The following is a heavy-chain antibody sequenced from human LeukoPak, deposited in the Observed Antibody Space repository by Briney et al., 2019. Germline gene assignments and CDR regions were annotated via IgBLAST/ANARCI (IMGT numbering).Heavy chain of an antibody. Sequence: EGSLRLSCAASGFAFSGFWTHWVRQAPGKGLVWVSSINSDGSNTIYAESVKGRVTISRDNAKNTLYLQMNSLRADDTAVYYCARGHYYGMDVWGQGTTVTVSS. CDR1: GFAFSGFW. J-gene: IGHJ6*02. V-gene: IGHV3-74*01. CDR2: INSDGSNT. CDR3: ARGHYYGMDV.